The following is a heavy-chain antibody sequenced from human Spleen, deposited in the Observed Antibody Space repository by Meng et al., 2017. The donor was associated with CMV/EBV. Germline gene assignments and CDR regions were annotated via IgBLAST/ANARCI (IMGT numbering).Heavy chain of an antibody. V-gene: IGHV3-15*01. J-gene: IGHJ6*02. Sequence: GESLKISCAASGFTFSISAMSWVRQAPGKGLEWVGRIKSKTDGGTTDYAAPVKGRFTISRDDSKNTLYLQMNSLKTEDTAVYYCTTSYYDFWSGYYGGAYYGMDVWGQGTTVTVSS. CDR2: IKSKTDGGTT. CDR1: GFTFSISA. CDR3: TTSYYDFWSGYYGGAYYGMDV. D-gene: IGHD3-3*01.